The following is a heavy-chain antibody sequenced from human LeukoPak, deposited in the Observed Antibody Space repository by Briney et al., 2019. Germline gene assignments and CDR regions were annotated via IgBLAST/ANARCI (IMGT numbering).Heavy chain of an antibody. J-gene: IGHJ4*02. V-gene: IGHV4-39*02. CDR1: GGSLSSGNYQ. CDR3: LRDQDCSGGDCQVC. Sequence: SETLSLTCTVSGGSLSSGNYQWGRIRQPPGKGLEWIALISHSGTTYYNPSLKSRVTMSVDTSKNQFSLKLNSVTAADTAVYYCLRDQDCSGGDCQVCWGQGTLVTVSS. CDR2: ISHSGTT. D-gene: IGHD2-15*01.